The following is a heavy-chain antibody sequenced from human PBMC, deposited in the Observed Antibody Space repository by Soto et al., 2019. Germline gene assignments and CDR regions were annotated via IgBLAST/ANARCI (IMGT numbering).Heavy chain of an antibody. D-gene: IGHD3-10*01. Sequence: ASVKVSCKASGGTFTSYGISWVRQAPGQGLEWMGWISAYNGNTNYAQKLQSRVTMTTDTSTSTAYMELRSLRSDDTAVYYCARDYGFGELFDPWGQGTLVTVSS. V-gene: IGHV1-18*01. J-gene: IGHJ5*02. CDR3: ARDYGFGELFDP. CDR2: ISAYNGNT. CDR1: GGTFTSYG.